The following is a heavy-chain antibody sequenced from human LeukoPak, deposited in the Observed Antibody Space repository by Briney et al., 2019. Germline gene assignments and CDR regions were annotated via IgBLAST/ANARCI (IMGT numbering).Heavy chain of an antibody. V-gene: IGHV3-33*01. J-gene: IGHJ4*02. CDR2: IWYDGSNK. CDR3: ARGEHRGSSYYFDY. CDR1: GFTFSSYG. D-gene: IGHD1-26*01. Sequence: GRSLTLPCAASGFTFSSYGMQWVRQAPGKGLEGVAVIWYDGSNKYYAHPVKGRFTISRDNSKNTLYLQMNSLRAEDTAVYYCARGEHRGSSYYFDYWGQGTLVTVSS.